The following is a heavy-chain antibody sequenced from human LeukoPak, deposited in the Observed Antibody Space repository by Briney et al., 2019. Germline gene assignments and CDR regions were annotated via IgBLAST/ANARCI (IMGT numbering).Heavy chain of an antibody. CDR3: ARDGDPNCSSTSRYWWFDP. Sequence: ASVKVSCKASGYTFIGYYMHWVRQAPGQGLEWMGWINPNSGGTNYAQKFQGRVTMTRDTSTSTAYMELSSLRSDDTAVYYCARDGDPNCSSTSRYWWFDPWGQGTLVTVSS. CDR1: GYTFIGYY. D-gene: IGHD2-2*01. V-gene: IGHV1-2*02. J-gene: IGHJ5*02. CDR2: INPNSGGT.